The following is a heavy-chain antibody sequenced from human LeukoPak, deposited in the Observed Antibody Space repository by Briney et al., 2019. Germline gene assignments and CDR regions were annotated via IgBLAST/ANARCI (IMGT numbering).Heavy chain of an antibody. J-gene: IGHJ5*02. Sequence: GRSLRLSCAASGFTFSSYGMHWVRQAPGKGLEWVAVISYDGSNKYYADSVKGRFTISRDNSKSTLYLQMNSLRAEDTAVYYCAKDRDSSSYNWFDPWGQGTLVTVSS. CDR2: ISYDGSNK. CDR1: GFTFSSYG. CDR3: AKDRDSSSYNWFDP. V-gene: IGHV3-30*18. D-gene: IGHD6-13*01.